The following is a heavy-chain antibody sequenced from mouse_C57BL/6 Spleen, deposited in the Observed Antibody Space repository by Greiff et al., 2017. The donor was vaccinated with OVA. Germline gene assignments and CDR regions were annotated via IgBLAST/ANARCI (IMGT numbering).Heavy chain of an antibody. CDR1: GFTFTDYY. V-gene: IGHV7-3*01. Sequence: EVHLVESGGGLVQPGGSLSLSCAASGFTFTDYYMSWVRQPPGKALEWLGFIRNKANGYTTEYSASVKGRFTISRDNSQLILYVQKNALRAEDSATYYCARAPPLGYGSSYEDYYYSMDDWGQGTSVTVSS. CDR3: ARAPPLGYGSSYEDYYYSMDD. D-gene: IGHD1-1*01. CDR2: IRNKANGYTT. J-gene: IGHJ4*01.